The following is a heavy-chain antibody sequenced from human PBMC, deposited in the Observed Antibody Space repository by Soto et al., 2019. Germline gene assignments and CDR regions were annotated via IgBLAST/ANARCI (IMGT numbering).Heavy chain of an antibody. J-gene: IGHJ5*02. D-gene: IGHD3-10*01. Sequence: SETLSLTCTVSVGSISSGGYYLSWIRHHPGKGLEWIGYIYYSGSTYYNPSLKSRVTISVDTSKNQFSLKLSSVTAADTAVYYCAREAPLIWLGELSRWFEPWGKGNPVTVSS. CDR3: AREAPLIWLGELSRWFEP. CDR2: IYYSGST. CDR1: VGSISSGGYY. V-gene: IGHV4-61*08.